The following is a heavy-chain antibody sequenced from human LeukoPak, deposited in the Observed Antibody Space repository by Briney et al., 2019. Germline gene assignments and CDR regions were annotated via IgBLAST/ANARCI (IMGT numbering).Heavy chain of an antibody. J-gene: IGHJ4*02. Sequence: PGGTLRLSCAASRVTFTSYWMSSGREALGKGLEWVATIKEDGSEKSYVDSVKGRSTISRDNAKNSLYLQMNTLSDETTAVYYCTRINLGWWGQGTLVTVSS. CDR2: IKEDGSEK. D-gene: IGHD7-27*01. CDR3: TRINLGW. CDR1: RVTFTSYW. V-gene: IGHV3-7*04.